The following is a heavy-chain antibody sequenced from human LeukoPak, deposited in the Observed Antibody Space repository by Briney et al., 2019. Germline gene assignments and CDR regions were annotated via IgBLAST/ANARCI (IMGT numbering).Heavy chain of an antibody. CDR2: FDPEDGET. V-gene: IGHV1-24*01. D-gene: IGHD5-18*01. J-gene: IGHJ4*02. CDR1: GGTFSSYA. Sequence: ASVKISCKASGGTFSSYAISWVRQAPGKGLEWMGGFDPEDGETIYAQKFQGRVTMTEDTSTDTAYMELSSLRSEDTAVYYCASGGDGYSYGINWGQGTLVTVSS. CDR3: ASGGDGYSYGIN.